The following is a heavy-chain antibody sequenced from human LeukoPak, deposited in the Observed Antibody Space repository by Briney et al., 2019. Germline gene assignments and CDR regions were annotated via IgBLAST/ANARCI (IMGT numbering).Heavy chain of an antibody. J-gene: IGHJ5*02. Sequence: GASVKVSCKASGYTFTGYYMHWVRQAPGQGLEWMEWINPNSGGTNYAQKFQGRVTMTRDTSISTAYMELSRLRSDDTAVYYCARSDCSSTSCYDSDWFDPWGQGTLVTVPS. CDR2: INPNSGGT. D-gene: IGHD2-2*01. V-gene: IGHV1-2*02. CDR3: ARSDCSSTSCYDSDWFDP. CDR1: GYTFTGYY.